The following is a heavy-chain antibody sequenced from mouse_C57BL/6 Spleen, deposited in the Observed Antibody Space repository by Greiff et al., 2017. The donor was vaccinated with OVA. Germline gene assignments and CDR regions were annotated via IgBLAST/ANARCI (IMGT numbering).Heavy chain of an antibody. V-gene: IGHV1-74*01. D-gene: IGHD1-1*02. CDR1: GYTFTSYW. CDR3: AIGSSYWYFDV. Sequence: VKLQQPGAELVKPGASVKVSCKASGYTFTSYWMHWVKQRPGQGLEWIGRIHPSDSDTNYNQKFKGKATLTVDKSSSTAYMQLSSLTSEDSAVYYCAIGSSYWYFDVWGTGTTVTVSS. CDR2: IHPSDSDT. J-gene: IGHJ1*03.